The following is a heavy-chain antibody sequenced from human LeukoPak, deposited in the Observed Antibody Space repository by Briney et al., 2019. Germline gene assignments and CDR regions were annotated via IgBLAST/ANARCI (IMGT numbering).Heavy chain of an antibody. Sequence: PSETLSLTCAVYGGSFSGYYWSWIRQPPGKGLEWIGEINHSGSTNYNPSLKSRVTISVDMSKNQFSLKLSSVTAADTAVYYCARDNMIVVANNWFDPWGQGTLVTVSS. CDR1: GGSFSGYY. CDR2: INHSGST. CDR3: ARDNMIVVANNWFDP. D-gene: IGHD3-22*01. J-gene: IGHJ5*02. V-gene: IGHV4-34*01.